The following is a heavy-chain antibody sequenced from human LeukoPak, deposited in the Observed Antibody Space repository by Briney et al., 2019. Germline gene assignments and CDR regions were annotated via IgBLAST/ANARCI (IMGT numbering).Heavy chain of an antibody. D-gene: IGHD5-18*01. Sequence: SETLSLTCAVSGGSISSGGYSWSWIRQPPGKGLEWIGSIYYTGSTYYNPSLKSRVTISGDTSKNQFSLRLSSVTAADTAVYSCARHKDAAMVTTFDFWGQGTLVTVSS. CDR2: IYYTGST. CDR1: GGSISSGGYS. CDR3: ARHKDAAMVTTFDF. J-gene: IGHJ4*02. V-gene: IGHV4-39*01.